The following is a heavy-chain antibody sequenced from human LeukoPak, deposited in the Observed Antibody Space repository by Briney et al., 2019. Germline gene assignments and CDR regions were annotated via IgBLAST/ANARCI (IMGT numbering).Heavy chain of an antibody. J-gene: IGHJ5*02. CDR2: IYTSGST. CDR3: ARHKSWGYCSSTSCSRWFDP. D-gene: IGHD2-2*01. Sequence: PSETLSLTCTVSGGSISSGSYYWSWIRQPAGKGLEWIGRIYTSGSTNYNPSLKSRVTISVDTSKNQFSLKLSSVTAADTAVYYCARHKSWGYCSSTSCSRWFDPWGQGTLVTVSS. CDR1: GGSISSGSYY. V-gene: IGHV4-61*02.